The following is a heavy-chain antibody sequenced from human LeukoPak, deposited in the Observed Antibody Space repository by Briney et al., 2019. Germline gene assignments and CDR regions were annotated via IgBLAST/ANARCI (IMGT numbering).Heavy chain of an antibody. D-gene: IGHD3-22*01. Sequence: SETLSLTCTVSGGSINNYYWSWIRQPPGKGLEWVGYVFCSGSTSYNPSLKSRVTISVDTSKNQFSLKLNSVTAADTAVYYCARHYYTDPFDYWGQGTLVTVSS. J-gene: IGHJ4*02. CDR1: GGSINNYY. V-gene: IGHV4-59*08. CDR3: ARHYYTDPFDY. CDR2: VFCSGST.